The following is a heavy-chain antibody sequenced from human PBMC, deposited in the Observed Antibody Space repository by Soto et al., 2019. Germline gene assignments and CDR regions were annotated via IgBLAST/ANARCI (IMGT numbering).Heavy chain of an antibody. D-gene: IGHD7-27*01. V-gene: IGHV4-30-4*01. Sequence: SGPGLVKPSQTLSLTCIVSGGSISNVNDCWSWIRQRPDKGLXWIGHIYSGGSIYNNPSLPSRVTILVNTSKNQFSLQLSSVGAADTAVYYGARGPSGDKVDYWGQGTLVTVSS. CDR1: GGSISNVNDC. CDR3: ARGPSGDKVDY. CDR2: IYSGGSI. J-gene: IGHJ4*02.